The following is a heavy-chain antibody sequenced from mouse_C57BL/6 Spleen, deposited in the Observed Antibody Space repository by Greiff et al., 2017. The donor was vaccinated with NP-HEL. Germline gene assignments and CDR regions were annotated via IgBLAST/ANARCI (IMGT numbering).Heavy chain of an antibody. V-gene: IGHV3-6*01. D-gene: IGHD4-1*01. CDR2: ISYDGSN. Sequence: EVQLQQSGPGLVKPSQSLSLTCSVSGYSITSGYFWYWIRQFPGNKLEWMGYISYDGSNNYNPSLKNRISITRDTSKNQFFLKLNSVTTEVTATYSCASEANWDEGFDYWGQGTTLTVSS. CDR1: GYSITSGYF. J-gene: IGHJ2*01. CDR3: ASEANWDEGFDY.